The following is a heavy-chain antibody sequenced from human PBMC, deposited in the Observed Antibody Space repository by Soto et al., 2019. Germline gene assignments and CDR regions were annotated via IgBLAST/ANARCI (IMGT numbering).Heavy chain of an antibody. Sequence: GGSLRLSCAASGFTFSSYGLHWVSQAPGKGLEWVAVIWYDGSNKYYADSVKGRFTISRDNSKNTLYLQMNSLRAEDTAVYYCARGPDFWSGYYTGMMPDYWGQGTLVTVSS. J-gene: IGHJ4*02. V-gene: IGHV3-33*01. CDR2: IWYDGSNK. D-gene: IGHD3-3*01. CDR3: ARGPDFWSGYYTGMMPDY. CDR1: GFTFSSYG.